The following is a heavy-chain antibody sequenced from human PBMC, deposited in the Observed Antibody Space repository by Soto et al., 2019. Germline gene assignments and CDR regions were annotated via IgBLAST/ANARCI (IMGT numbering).Heavy chain of an antibody. CDR1: GGSITSYH. D-gene: IGHD7-27*01. CDR2: TSATGTT. Sequence: SETLSLTCIVSGGSITSYHWSWIRQFPGKGLEWIAYTSATGTTTYIPSLKSRITLSVDTSKNEFSLNLKFVTAADTAVYFCARDQSGAADFWGQGTMVTVSS. J-gene: IGHJ3*01. CDR3: ARDQSGAADF. V-gene: IGHV4-59*12.